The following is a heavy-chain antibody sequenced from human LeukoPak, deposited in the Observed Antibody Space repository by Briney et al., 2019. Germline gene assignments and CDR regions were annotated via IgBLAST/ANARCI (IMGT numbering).Heavy chain of an antibody. CDR1: GGTFSSYA. V-gene: IGHV1-69*13. D-gene: IGHD3-16*01. CDR2: IIPIFGTA. CDR3: AVALGYYYGMDV. Sequence: EASVEVSCKASGGTFSSYAISWVRQAPGQGLEWMGGIIPIFGTANYAQKFQGRVTITADESTSTAYMELSSLRSEDTAVYYCAVALGYYYGMDVWGKGTTVTVSS. J-gene: IGHJ6*04.